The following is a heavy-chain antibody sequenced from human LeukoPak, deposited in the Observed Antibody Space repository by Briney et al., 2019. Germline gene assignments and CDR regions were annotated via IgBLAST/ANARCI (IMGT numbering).Heavy chain of an antibody. CDR1: GESFSNYY. CDR3: AREGALSTPFQH. D-gene: IGHD1-26*01. Sequence: SETLSLTCALYGESFSNYYWSWIRQPPGKWLEWIGEINHSGSTNYNPSLKSRATISVDTSKNQFSLKSNSVTAADTAVYYCAREGALSTPFQHWGQGTLVTVSS. V-gene: IGHV4-34*01. CDR2: INHSGST. J-gene: IGHJ1*01.